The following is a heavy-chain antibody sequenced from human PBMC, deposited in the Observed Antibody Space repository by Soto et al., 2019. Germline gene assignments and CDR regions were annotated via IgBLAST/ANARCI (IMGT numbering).Heavy chain of an antibody. D-gene: IGHD5-12*01. CDR3: ARGNHKWLALWYFEL. J-gene: IGHJ2*01. Sequence: QVQLVQSGAEVKKPGSSVTVSCKASGGTFSSYTISWVRQAPGQGLEWMGGIIPIFGTANYAQKFQGRVTITADESTSTAYMELGSLRSEDTAVYYCARGNHKWLALWYFELWGRGTLVTVSS. CDR1: GGTFSSYT. V-gene: IGHV1-69*13. CDR2: IIPIFGTA.